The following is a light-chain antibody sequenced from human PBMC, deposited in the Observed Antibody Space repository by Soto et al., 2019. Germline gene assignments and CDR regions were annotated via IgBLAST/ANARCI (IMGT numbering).Light chain of an antibody. J-gene: IGKJ1*01. CDR1: QTVTSSY. CDR2: RAS. CDR3: PRYGNSLWS. V-gene: IGKV3-20*01. Sequence: TVLTQSPGTLSLSPGETATLSCRASQTVTSSYLAWYQQKPGQAPRLLVYRASNRATGIPDRFSGSGSGNDFTLTMTRLEPEDFAVYYCPRYGNSLWSFGQGTRVNTK.